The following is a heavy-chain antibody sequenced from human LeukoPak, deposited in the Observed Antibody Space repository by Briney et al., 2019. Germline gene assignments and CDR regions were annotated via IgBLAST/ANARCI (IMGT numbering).Heavy chain of an antibody. CDR1: GFTFSSYA. CDR2: ISYDGSNK. V-gene: IGHV3-30-3*01. CDR3: ARVWYTSSWFIGAMDV. Sequence: GGSLRLSCAASGFTFSSYAMHWVRQAPGKGLEWVAVISYDGSNKYYADSVKGRFTISRDNSKNTLYLQMNSLRAEDTAVYYCARVWYTSSWFIGAMDVWGQGTTVTVSS. J-gene: IGHJ6*02. D-gene: IGHD6-13*01.